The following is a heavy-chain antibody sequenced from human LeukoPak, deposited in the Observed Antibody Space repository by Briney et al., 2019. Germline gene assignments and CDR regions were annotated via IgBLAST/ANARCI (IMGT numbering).Heavy chain of an antibody. CDR2: INSDGSST. D-gene: IGHD6-19*01. Sequence: GGSLRLSCAASGFTFSSYWMHWVRQAPGKGLVWVSRINSDGSSTSYADSVKGRFTISRDNFKNTLYLQMNSLRDEDTAVYYCARDPYSGGYGAYYYYYMDVWGKGTTVTVSS. CDR3: ARDPYSGGYGAYYYYYMDV. V-gene: IGHV3-74*01. CDR1: GFTFSSYW. J-gene: IGHJ6*03.